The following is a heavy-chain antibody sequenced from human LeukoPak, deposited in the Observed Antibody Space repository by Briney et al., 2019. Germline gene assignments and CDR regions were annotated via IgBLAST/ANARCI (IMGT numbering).Heavy chain of an antibody. CDR1: GFTFSSYS. D-gene: IGHD6-19*01. Sequence: GGSLRLSCAASGFTFSSYSMNWVRQAPGKGLEWVSYISSSSSTIYYADSVKGRFTISRDNAKNSLYLQMNSLRAEDTALYYCAKGGPSSGWYWNWFDPWGQGTLVTVSS. CDR3: AKGGPSSGWYWNWFDP. CDR2: ISSSSSTI. V-gene: IGHV3-48*04. J-gene: IGHJ5*02.